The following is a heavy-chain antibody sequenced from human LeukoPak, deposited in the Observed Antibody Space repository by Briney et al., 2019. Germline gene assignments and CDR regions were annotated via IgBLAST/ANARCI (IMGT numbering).Heavy chain of an antibody. J-gene: IGHJ4*02. V-gene: IGHV5-51*01. Sequence: GESLKISCKGSGYSFTSYWIGWVRQVPGKGLEWMGIIYPGDSDTRYSPSFQGQVTISADKSISTAYLQWSSLKASDTAMYYCARNADYGDYVGSFDYWGQGTLVTVSS. CDR3: ARNADYGDYVGSFDY. D-gene: IGHD4-17*01. CDR1: GYSFTSYW. CDR2: IYPGDSDT.